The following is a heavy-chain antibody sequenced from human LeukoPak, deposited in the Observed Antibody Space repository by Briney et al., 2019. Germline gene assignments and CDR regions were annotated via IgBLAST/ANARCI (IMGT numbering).Heavy chain of an antibody. V-gene: IGHV3-30*02. Sequence: PGGSLRLSCAASGFTFSSYGMHWVRQAPGKGLEWVAFIRYDGSNKYYADSVKGRFTISRDNSKNTLYLQMNSLRAEDTAVYYCAKGGLKYYYDSSGLNPFDYWGQGTLVTVPS. D-gene: IGHD3-22*01. CDR2: IRYDGSNK. CDR3: AKGGLKYYYDSSGLNPFDY. CDR1: GFTFSSYG. J-gene: IGHJ4*02.